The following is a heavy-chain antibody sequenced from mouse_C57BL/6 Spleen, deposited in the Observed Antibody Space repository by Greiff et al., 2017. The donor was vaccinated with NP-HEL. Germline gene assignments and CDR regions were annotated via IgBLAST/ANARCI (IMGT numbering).Heavy chain of an antibody. CDR3: AMIDYEASWFAY. D-gene: IGHD2-4*01. J-gene: IGHJ3*01. CDR2: IHPSDSDT. CDR1: GYTFTSYW. Sequence: QVQLQQPGAELVKPGASVKVSCKASGYTFTSYWMHWVKQRPGQGLEWIGRIHPSDSDTNYNQKFKGKATLTVDKSSSTAYMQLSSLTSEDSAVYYCAMIDYEASWFAYWGQGTLVTVSA. V-gene: IGHV1-74*01.